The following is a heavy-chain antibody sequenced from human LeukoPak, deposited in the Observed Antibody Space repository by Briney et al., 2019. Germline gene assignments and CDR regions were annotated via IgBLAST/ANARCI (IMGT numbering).Heavy chain of an antibody. J-gene: IGHJ4*02. CDR2: ITSSGTYI. CDR1: GFTFNNYN. V-gene: IGHV3-21*01. D-gene: IGHD1-26*01. CDR3: ASHSGSKGGFDY. Sequence: GGSLKLSCATSGFTFNNYNMNWVRQAPGRALEWVSSITSSGTYIFYADSVKGRFTISRDNAKNSLYLQMNSLRAEDTAVYYCASHSGSKGGFDYWGQGTLVTVSS.